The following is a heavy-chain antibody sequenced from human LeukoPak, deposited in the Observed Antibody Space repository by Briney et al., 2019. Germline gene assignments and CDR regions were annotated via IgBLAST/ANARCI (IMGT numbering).Heavy chain of an antibody. V-gene: IGHV1-69*08. CDR2: IIPVIDSA. D-gene: IGHD6-13*01. CDR1: GGTFNSHI. J-gene: IGHJ5*02. CDR3: TRVNLRGSNYNWFDP. Sequence: SVKVSCKTSGGTFNSHIFGWVRRAPGQGLEWMGRIIPVIDSALYAQKFQGRVTIGADKSTTTAYMELRSLTYEDTALYYCTRVNLRGSNYNWFDPWGQGTQVTVAS.